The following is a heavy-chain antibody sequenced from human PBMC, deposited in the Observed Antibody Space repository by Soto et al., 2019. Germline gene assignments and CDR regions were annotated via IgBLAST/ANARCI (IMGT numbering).Heavy chain of an antibody. CDR1: GFTPSDVW. D-gene: IGHD3-10*01. CDR2: IKTKSQGDIR. V-gene: IGHV3-15*01. J-gene: IGHJ4*02. CDR3: VKGYFGEFH. Sequence: EVQLVESGGGVVKPGGSLRLSCAASGFTPSDVWMSWVRQAPGKGLECVARIKTKSQGDIREYAAPVQGRFTISRDDSTDTLSLQMNSLGAEDTGFYYCVKGYFGEFHWGQGTLVTVSS.